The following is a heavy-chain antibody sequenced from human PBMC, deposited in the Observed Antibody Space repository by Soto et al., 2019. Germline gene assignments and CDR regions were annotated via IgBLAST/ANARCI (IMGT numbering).Heavy chain of an antibody. J-gene: IGHJ6*02. Sequence: GGSLRLSCAASGFTFSSYWMHWVRQAPGKGLVWVSRINSDGSSTSYADSVKGRFTISRDNAKNTLYLQMNSLRAEDTAVYYCARDGATVVAAANYYYGMDVWGQGTTVTVSS. CDR2: INSDGSST. CDR1: GFTFSSYW. D-gene: IGHD6-13*01. CDR3: ARDGATVVAAANYYYGMDV. V-gene: IGHV3-74*01.